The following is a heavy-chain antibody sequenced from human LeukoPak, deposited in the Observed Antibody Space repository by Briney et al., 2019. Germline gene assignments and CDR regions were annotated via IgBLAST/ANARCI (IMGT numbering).Heavy chain of an antibody. J-gene: IGHJ5*02. Sequence: PGGSLRLSCAPSGFSLSSYTMHWVRQTPGKGLESVSAISSNGDSTYYMNSVKDRFTISRDNSKNTVYLQMGSLRPEDMAVYYCGREVDGGFDPWGQGTLVTVSS. CDR2: ISSNGDST. CDR3: GREVDGGFDP. D-gene: IGHD3-16*01. V-gene: IGHV3-64*01. CDR1: GFSLSSYT.